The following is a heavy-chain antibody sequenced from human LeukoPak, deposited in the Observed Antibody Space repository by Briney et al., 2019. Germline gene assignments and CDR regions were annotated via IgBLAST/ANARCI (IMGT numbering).Heavy chain of an antibody. Sequence: SETLSLTCTVSGGSISSYYWSWIREPPGKGLEWIGDIYYSGSTNYNPSLKSRVTISVDTSKNQFSLKLSSVTAADTAVYYCASLGYCSGGSCYEAGGYFDYWGQGTLVTVSS. J-gene: IGHJ4*02. D-gene: IGHD2-15*01. CDR3: ASLGYCSGGSCYEAGGYFDY. CDR2: IYYSGST. CDR1: GGSISSYY. V-gene: IGHV4-59*01.